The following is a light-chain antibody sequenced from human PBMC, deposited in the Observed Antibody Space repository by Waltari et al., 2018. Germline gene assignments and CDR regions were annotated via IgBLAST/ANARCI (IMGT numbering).Light chain of an antibody. CDR3: QQFDDLPYT. CDR1: QDISNY. J-gene: IGKJ3*01. V-gene: IGKV1-33*01. CDR2: EAS. Sequence: DIQMTQSPSSLSASVGDRVTITCQASQDISNYLNWYQQKPGKAPELLIYEASNLEKGVPSRFSGSCSGTDFSFTISSLQPEDIATYHCQQFDDLPYTFGPGTKVDI.